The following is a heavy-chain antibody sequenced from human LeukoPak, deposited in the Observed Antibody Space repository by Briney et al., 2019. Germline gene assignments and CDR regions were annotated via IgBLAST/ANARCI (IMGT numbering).Heavy chain of an antibody. Sequence: ASVKVSCKASGYTFTSYDINWVRQATGQGLEWMGWVNPNSGHTGFAQKFQGRVTMTTDTSTSTAYMELRSLRSDDTAVYYCAIYGGYVRYWGQGTLVTVSS. V-gene: IGHV1-8*01. D-gene: IGHD5-12*01. CDR1: GYTFTSYD. J-gene: IGHJ4*02. CDR3: AIYGGYVRY. CDR2: VNPNSGHT.